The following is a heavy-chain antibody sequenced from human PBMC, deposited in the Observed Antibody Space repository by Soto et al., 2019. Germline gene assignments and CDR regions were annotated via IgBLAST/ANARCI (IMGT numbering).Heavy chain of an antibody. CDR3: VRDLGEPSLY. Sequence: ASVKVSCKASGGTFSSYAISWVRQAPGQGLEWMGGIIPIFGTANYAQKFQGRVTITADESTSTAYMELSSLRSEDTAVYYCVRDLGEPSLYWGQGTLVTVSS. D-gene: IGHD3-16*01. J-gene: IGHJ4*02. CDR2: IIPIFGTA. V-gene: IGHV1-69*13. CDR1: GGTFSSYA.